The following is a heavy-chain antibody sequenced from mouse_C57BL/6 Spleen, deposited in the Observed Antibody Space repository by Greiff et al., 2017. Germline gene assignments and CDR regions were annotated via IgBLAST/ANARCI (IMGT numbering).Heavy chain of an antibody. CDR1: GYTFTSYW. CDR3: ARGYYGSSYVDY. CDR2: INPSNGGT. D-gene: IGHD1-1*01. J-gene: IGHJ2*01. Sequence: QVHVKQPGTELVKPGASVKLSCKASGYTFTSYWMHWVKQRPGQGLEWIGNINPSNGGTNYNEKFKSKATLTVDKSSSTAYMQLSSLTSEDSAVYYCARGYYGSSYVDYWGQGTTLTVSS. V-gene: IGHV1-53*01.